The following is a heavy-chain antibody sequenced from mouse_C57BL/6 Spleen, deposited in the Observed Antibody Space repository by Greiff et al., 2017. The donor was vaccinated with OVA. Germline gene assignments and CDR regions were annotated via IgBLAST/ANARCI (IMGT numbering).Heavy chain of an antibody. CDR2: ISYDGSN. J-gene: IGHJ2*01. CDR3: ARSYYYGSSPDY. CDR1: GYSITSGYY. V-gene: IGHV3-6*01. Sequence: EVQLVESGPGLVKPSQSLSLTCSVTGYSITSGYYWNWIRQFPGNKLEWMGYISYDGSNNYNPSLKNRISITRDTSKNQFFLKLNSVTTEDTATYYCARSYYYGSSPDYWGQGTTLTVSS. D-gene: IGHD1-1*01.